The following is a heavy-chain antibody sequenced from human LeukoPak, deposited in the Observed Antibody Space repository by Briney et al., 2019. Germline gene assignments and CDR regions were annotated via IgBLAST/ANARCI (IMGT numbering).Heavy chain of an antibody. CDR3: AREAPYDSSGYYGY. CDR1: GFTFSSYS. J-gene: IGHJ4*02. CDR2: ISSSSSYI. Sequence: PGGSLRLSCAASGFTFSSYSMNWVRQAPGKGLEWVSSISSSSSYIYYADSVKGRFTISRDNAKNSLYLQMNSLRAEDTAVYYCAREAPYDSSGYYGYWGQGALVTVSS. D-gene: IGHD3-22*01. V-gene: IGHV3-21*01.